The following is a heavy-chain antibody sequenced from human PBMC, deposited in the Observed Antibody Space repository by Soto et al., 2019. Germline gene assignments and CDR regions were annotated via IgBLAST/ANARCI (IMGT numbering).Heavy chain of an antibody. Sequence: QVQLVESGGGVVQPGRSLRLSCAASGFTFSSYGMHWVRQAPGKGLEWVAVIWYDGSNKYYADSVNGRFTISRDNSKNTLYLQMNSLRAEDTAVYYCAREGRNVLLWFGELLSQENWFDPWGQGTLVTVSS. CDR2: IWYDGSNK. D-gene: IGHD3-10*01. J-gene: IGHJ5*02. CDR1: GFTFSSYG. CDR3: AREGRNVLLWFGELLSQENWFDP. V-gene: IGHV3-33*01.